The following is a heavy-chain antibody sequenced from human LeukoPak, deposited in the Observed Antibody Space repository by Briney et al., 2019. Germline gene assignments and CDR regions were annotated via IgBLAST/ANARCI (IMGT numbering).Heavy chain of an antibody. J-gene: IGHJ4*02. CDR2: INHSGST. Sequence: PSETLSLTCAAYGGSFSGYYWSWIRQPPGKGLEWIGEINHSGSTNYNPSLKSRVTISVDTSKNQFSLKLSSVTAADTAVYYCARGRLIHFDYWGQGTLVTVSS. D-gene: IGHD3-16*01. V-gene: IGHV4-34*01. CDR3: ARGRLIHFDY. CDR1: GGSFSGYY.